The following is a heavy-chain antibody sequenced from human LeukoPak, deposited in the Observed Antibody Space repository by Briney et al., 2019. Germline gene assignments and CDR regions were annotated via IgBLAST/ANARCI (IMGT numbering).Heavy chain of an antibody. V-gene: IGHV4-39*01. CDR3: ASQYYFDY. CDR2: IYYSGST. CDR1: GGSISSSSYC. J-gene: IGHJ4*02. Sequence: PSETLSLTCTVSGGSISSSSYCWGWIRQPPGKGLEWIGSIYYSGSTYYNPSLKSRVTISVDTSKNQFSLKLSSVTAADTAVYYCASQYYFDYWGQGTLVTVSS.